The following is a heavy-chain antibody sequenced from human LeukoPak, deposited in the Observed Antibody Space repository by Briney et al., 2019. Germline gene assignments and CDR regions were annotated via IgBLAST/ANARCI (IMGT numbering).Heavy chain of an antibody. J-gene: IGHJ6*02. Sequence: EASVKASCKASGYTFAGYYIHWVRQAPGQGLQWMGWIKPNSGGTSYAQKFQGRVTMTRDTSISTAYMELSRLRFDDTAVYYCARDRLHYYGMDVWGQGTTVTVSS. CDR2: IKPNSGGT. CDR3: ARDRLHYYGMDV. V-gene: IGHV1-2*02. CDR1: GYTFAGYY.